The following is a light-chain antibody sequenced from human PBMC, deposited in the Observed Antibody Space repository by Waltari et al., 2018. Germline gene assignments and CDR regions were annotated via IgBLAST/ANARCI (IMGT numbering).Light chain of an antibody. V-gene: IGKV3-20*01. CDR2: GAS. Sequence: VLTQSPGTLSLSPGERATLSCRSSQYLTQKYFAWYQQKPGHAPRLLIYGASRRAAGIPDRFSGSGSGTDSTLTISRLEPDDFAVYYCQQYGSSSMYTFGQGTKLEIK. CDR1: QYLTQKY. J-gene: IGKJ2*01. CDR3: QQYGSSSMYT.